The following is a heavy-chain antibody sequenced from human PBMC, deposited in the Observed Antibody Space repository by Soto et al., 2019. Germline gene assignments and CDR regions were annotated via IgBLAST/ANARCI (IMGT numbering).Heavy chain of an antibody. V-gene: IGHV3-9*01. D-gene: IGHD3-9*01. J-gene: IGHJ3*02. CDR2: ISWNSGSI. CDR3: AKDRGILTGTSPYDAFDI. Sequence: EVQLVESGGGLVQPGRSLRLSCAASGFTFDDYAMHWVRQAPGKGLEWVSGISWNSGSIGYADSVKGRFTISRDNAKNSLYLQMNSLRAEDTALYYCAKDRGILTGTSPYDAFDIWGQGTMVTVSS. CDR1: GFTFDDYA.